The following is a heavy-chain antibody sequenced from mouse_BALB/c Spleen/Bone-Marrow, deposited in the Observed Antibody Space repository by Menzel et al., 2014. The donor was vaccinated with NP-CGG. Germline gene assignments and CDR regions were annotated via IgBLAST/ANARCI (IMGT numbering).Heavy chain of an antibody. CDR2: IYPGDDDT. CDR1: GYAFSIYW. CDR3: TRCGVSIAC. Sequence: VQLQQSGAELVTPGLSVKISCKASGYAFSIYWMNWEKQRPGQGLEWIGQIYPGDDDTDYNGKFKGKATLTAGRSSSTAYKQLSSLTSEDSAVYFGTRCGVSIACWGQGTLLPVSA. V-gene: IGHV1-80*01. D-gene: IGHD6-2*01. J-gene: IGHJ2*01.